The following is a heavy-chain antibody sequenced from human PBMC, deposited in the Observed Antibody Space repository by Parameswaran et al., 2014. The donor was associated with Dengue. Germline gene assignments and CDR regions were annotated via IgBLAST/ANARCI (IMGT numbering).Heavy chain of an antibody. CDR2: ISGSGGST. CDR3: ATLPVVLPAAIWADFDY. V-gene: IGHV3-23*01. D-gene: IGHD2-2*02. CDR1: GFTFSTYA. J-gene: IGHJ4*02. Sequence: QAGGSLRLSCAASGFTFSTYAMSWVRQAPGKGLEWVSAISGSGGSTYYADSVKGRFTISRDNSKNTLYLQMNSLRAEDTAVYYCATLPVVLPAAIWADFDYWGQGTLVTVSS.